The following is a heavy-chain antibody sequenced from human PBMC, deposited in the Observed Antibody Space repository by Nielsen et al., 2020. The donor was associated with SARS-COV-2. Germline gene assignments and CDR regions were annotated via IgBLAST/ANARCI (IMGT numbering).Heavy chain of an antibody. J-gene: IGHJ4*02. CDR3: ARGSGAGLEY. Sequence: GESLKISCAASGFTVSSNYMSWVRQAPGKGLEWVSVIYSGGSTYYADSVKGRFTISRDNSKNTLYLQMNSLRAEDTAVYYCARGSGAGLEYWGQGTLVTVSS. D-gene: IGHD6-19*01. CDR2: IYSGGST. CDR1: GFTVSSNY. V-gene: IGHV3-66*01.